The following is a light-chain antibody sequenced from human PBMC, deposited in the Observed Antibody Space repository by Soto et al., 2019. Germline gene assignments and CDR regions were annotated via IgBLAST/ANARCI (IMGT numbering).Light chain of an antibody. V-gene: IGLV2-23*01. CDR3: CPYAGPV. CDR2: EGS. CDR1: SSDVGSYNL. Sequence: QSALTQPASVSGSPGQSITISCTGTSSDVGSYNLVSWYQQHPGKAPKLMIYEGSKRPSGVSNRFSGSKSGNTASLTISGLQAEDEADYYCCPYAGPVFGGGTKLTVL. J-gene: IGLJ2*01.